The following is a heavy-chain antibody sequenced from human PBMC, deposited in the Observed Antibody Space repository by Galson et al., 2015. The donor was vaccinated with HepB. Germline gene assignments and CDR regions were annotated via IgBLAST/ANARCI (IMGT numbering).Heavy chain of an antibody. Sequence: SLRLSCAASGFTFSSYSMNWVRQAPGKGLEWVSSISSSSSYIYYADSVKGRFTISRDNAKNSLYLQMNSLRAEDTAVYYCSGTPFDDFLGFYYGMDVWGQGTTVTVSS. CDR2: ISSSSSYI. CDR3: SGTPFDDFLGFYYGMDV. J-gene: IGHJ6*02. V-gene: IGHV3-21*01. D-gene: IGHD2-21*02. CDR1: GFTFSSYS.